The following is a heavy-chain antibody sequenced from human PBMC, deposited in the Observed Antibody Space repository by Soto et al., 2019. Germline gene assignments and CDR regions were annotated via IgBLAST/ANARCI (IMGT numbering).Heavy chain of an antibody. D-gene: IGHD6-6*01. CDR2: ISWSSGII. CDR3: AKGSEYSSSSGYFDY. J-gene: IGHJ4*02. V-gene: IGHV3-9*01. CDR1: GFTFDDYG. Sequence: GGSLRLSCAASGFTFDDYGMHWVRQGPGRGLEWVSGISWSSGIIAYADSVKGRFTISRDNAKNSLYLQMNSLRAEDTALYYCAKGSEYSSSSGYFDYWGQGTPVTVSS.